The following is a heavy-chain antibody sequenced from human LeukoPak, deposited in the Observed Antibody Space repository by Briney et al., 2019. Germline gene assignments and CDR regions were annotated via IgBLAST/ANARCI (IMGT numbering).Heavy chain of an antibody. CDR1: GFTFSSYG. CDR3: VRGSAFDI. Sequence: GGSLRLSCAASGFTFSSYGMHWVRQAPGKGLEWVAVISYDGSNKYYADSVKGRFTISRDNSKNTLYLQMNSLRAEDTAVYYCVRGSAFDIWGQGTMVTVSS. CDR2: ISYDGSNK. V-gene: IGHV3-30*03. J-gene: IGHJ3*02.